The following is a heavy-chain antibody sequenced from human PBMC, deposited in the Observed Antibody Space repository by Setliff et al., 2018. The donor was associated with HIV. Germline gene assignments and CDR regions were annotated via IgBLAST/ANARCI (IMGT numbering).Heavy chain of an antibody. CDR3: ARDSGSTWYASSRSDY. V-gene: IGHV3-21*05. D-gene: IGHD6-13*01. CDR1: GFTFSGFA. J-gene: IGHJ4*02. CDR2: ISRSSNYI. Sequence: PGGSLRLSCTASGFTFSGFAMNWVRQAPGKGLEWVSYISRSSNYINYAGSVRGRFTISRDNARNSLYLQMNSLRAEDTAVYYCARDSGSTWYASSRSDYWGQGTLVTVSS.